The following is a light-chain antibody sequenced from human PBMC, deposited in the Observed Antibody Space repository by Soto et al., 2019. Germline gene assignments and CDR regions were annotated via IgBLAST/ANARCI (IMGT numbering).Light chain of an antibody. CDR2: GNS. V-gene: IGLV1-40*01. J-gene: IGLJ3*02. CDR3: QSYDSSLSAL. Sequence: QSVLTQPPSVSGAPGQRVTISCTGSSSNIGAGYDVHWYQQLPGTAPKLLIYGNSNRPSGVPDRFSGSKSGTSASLAITGXXXXXXAXXXCQSYDSSLSALFGGGTKVTVL. CDR1: SSNIGAGYD.